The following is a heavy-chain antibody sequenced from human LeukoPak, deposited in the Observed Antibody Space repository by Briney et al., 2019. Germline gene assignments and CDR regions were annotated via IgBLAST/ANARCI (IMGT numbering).Heavy chain of an antibody. D-gene: IGHD6-19*01. V-gene: IGHV3-13*01. CDR3: AREKEVGGWFGP. Sequence: GGSLRLSCAASGFTFSSYDMHWVRQATGKGLEWVSAIGTAGDTYYPGSVKGRFTISRENAKNSLYLQMNSLRAGDTAVYYCAREKEVGGWFGPWGQGTLVTVSS. CDR2: IGTAGDT. J-gene: IGHJ5*02. CDR1: GFTFSSYD.